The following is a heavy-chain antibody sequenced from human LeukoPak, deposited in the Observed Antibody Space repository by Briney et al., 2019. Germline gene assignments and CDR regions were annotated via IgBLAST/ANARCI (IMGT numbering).Heavy chain of an antibody. Sequence: PGGSLRLSCAASGFTFDDYGMTWVRQVPGKGLEWVSGINWNGGGTGYADSVKGRFTISRDNAKNSLYLQMKSLRAEDTALYYCARELYSGSYSSFEYWGQGTLVTVSS. CDR1: GFTFDDYG. D-gene: IGHD1-26*01. J-gene: IGHJ4*02. CDR3: ARELYSGSYSSFEY. CDR2: INWNGGGT. V-gene: IGHV3-20*04.